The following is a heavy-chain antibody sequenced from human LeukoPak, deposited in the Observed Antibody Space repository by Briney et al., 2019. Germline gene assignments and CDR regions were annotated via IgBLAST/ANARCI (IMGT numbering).Heavy chain of an antibody. D-gene: IGHD3-10*01. J-gene: IGHJ5*02. Sequence: PGGTLRLSCAASGFTFSTYGMNWVRQAPGKGLEWVSTISGRGDSTYYADSVKGRFTISRDSSKNTLYLQMNSLRAEDTAVYYCAKDPSALWFGELSRWFDPWGQGTLVTVSS. CDR2: ISGRGDST. CDR1: GFTFSTYG. V-gene: IGHV3-23*01. CDR3: AKDPSALWFGELSRWFDP.